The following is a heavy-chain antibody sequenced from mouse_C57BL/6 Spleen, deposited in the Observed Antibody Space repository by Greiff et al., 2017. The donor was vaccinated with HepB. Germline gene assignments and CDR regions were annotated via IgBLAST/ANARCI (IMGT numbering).Heavy chain of an antibody. J-gene: IGHJ2*01. CDR3: ARPNYYGSSLWYYFDY. D-gene: IGHD1-1*01. CDR1: GFTFSDYG. V-gene: IGHV5-17*01. CDR2: ISSGSSTI. Sequence: EVQLVESGGGLVKPGGSLKLSCAASGFTFSDYGMHWVRQAPEKGLEWVAYISSGSSTIYYADTVKGRFTISRDNAKNTLFLQMTSLRSEDTAMYYCARPNYYGSSLWYYFDYWGQGTTLTVSS.